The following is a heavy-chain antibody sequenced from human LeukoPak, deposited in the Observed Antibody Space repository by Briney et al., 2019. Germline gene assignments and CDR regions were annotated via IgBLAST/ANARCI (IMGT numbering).Heavy chain of an antibody. CDR2: VYHGGNT. J-gene: IGHJ5*02. V-gene: IGHV4-4*02. CDR3: ARRITGTLAPIDR. CDR1: GGAISSNNW. D-gene: IGHD1-20*01. Sequence: NSSETLSLTCAVSGGAISSNNWWTWVRQPPGKGLEWIGEVYHGGNTNYNPSLKSRVSISVDKSENQFSLTLTSVTAADTAVYYCARRITGTLAPIDRWGQGTLVTVSS.